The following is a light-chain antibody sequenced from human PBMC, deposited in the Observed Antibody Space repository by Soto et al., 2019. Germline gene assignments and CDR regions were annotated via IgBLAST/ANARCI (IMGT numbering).Light chain of an antibody. CDR1: QSVSSN. J-gene: IGKJ4*01. CDR3: QQRSNWPLT. V-gene: IGKV3-15*01. CDR2: AAS. Sequence: EIVMPQSPATLSVSAGERATLSCRASQSVSSNLAWYQQKPGQAPRLLIYAASTRATGIPARFSGSGSGTEFTLTISSLEPEDFAVYYCQQRSNWPLTFGGGTKVDIK.